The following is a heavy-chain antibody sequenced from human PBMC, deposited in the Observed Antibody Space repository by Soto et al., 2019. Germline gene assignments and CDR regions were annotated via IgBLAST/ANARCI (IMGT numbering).Heavy chain of an antibody. CDR3: ARDRAYYYMDV. D-gene: IGHD3-10*01. CDR2: IDYTGDSM. J-gene: IGHJ6*03. CDR1: GFDLNNYY. V-gene: IGHV3-48*01. Sequence: EVQLVESGGGLLQPGGSLRLSCTASGFDLNNYYINWVRQAPGKGLEWVSCIDYTGDSMYYADSVRGRFTVSRDNSKSSVYLEMNSLRVEDTAIYYCARDRAYYYMDVWGRGTTVTVSS.